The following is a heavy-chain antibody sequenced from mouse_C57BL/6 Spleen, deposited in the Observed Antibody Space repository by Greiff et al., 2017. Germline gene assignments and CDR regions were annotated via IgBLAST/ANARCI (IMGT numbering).Heavy chain of an antibody. CDR2: ISDGGSYT. J-gene: IGHJ2*01. CDR1: GFTFSSYA. V-gene: IGHV5-4*01. Sequence: EVQRVESGGGLVKPGGSLKLSCAASGFTFSSYAMSWVRQTPEKRLEWVATISDGGSYTYYPDNVKGRFTISRDNAKNNLYLQMSHLKSEDTAMYYCARDRGHGSSYFDYWGQGTTLTVSS. D-gene: IGHD1-1*01. CDR3: ARDRGHGSSYFDY.